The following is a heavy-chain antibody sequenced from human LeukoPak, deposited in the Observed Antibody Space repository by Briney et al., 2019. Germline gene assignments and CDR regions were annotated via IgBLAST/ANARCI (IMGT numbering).Heavy chain of an antibody. V-gene: IGHV3-48*03. Sequence: GGSLRLSCAASGFTFSSYEMNWVRQAPGKGLEWVSYISSSGRTIYYADSVKGRFTISRDNAKNSLYLQMNSLRAEDMAVYYCARGYSGSYYDRFAFDIWGQGTMVTVSS. CDR3: ARGYSGSYYDRFAFDI. D-gene: IGHD1-26*01. CDR2: ISSSGRTI. CDR1: GFTFSSYE. J-gene: IGHJ3*02.